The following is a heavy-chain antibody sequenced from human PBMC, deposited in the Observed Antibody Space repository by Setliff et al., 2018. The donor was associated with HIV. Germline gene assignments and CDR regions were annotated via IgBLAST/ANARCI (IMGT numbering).Heavy chain of an antibody. CDR1: GGPSTDHY. CDR2: IYYSGST. V-gene: IGHV4-34*01. D-gene: IGHD3-22*01. Sequence: SETLSLTCAVYGGPSTDHYWSWIRQPPGKGLEWIGSIYYSGSTYYNPSLKSRVTISVDTSKNQFSLKLNSVTAADAAVYYCASRVYYYDSSGYLREEGFDPWGQGTLVTVSS. CDR3: ASRVYYYDSSGYLREEGFDP. J-gene: IGHJ5*02.